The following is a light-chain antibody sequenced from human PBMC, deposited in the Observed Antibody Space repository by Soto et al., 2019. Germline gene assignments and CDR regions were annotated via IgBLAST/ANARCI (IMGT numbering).Light chain of an antibody. Sequence: QSVLTQPPSVSVAPGQKVTISCSGSSSNIGKSFVSWYQHLPGTAPKLLIYDNDKRPSGIPDRFSGSKSGNTASLTISGLQAEDEADYFCTSPTPGSLYVFGTGTKLTVL. J-gene: IGLJ1*01. CDR1: SSNIGKSF. CDR2: DND. V-gene: IGLV1-51*01. CDR3: TSPTPGSLYV.